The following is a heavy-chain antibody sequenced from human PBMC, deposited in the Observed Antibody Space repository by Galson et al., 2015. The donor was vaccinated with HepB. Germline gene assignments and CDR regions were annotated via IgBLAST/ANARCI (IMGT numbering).Heavy chain of an antibody. CDR2: ISNDGSNK. CDR1: GFTFSSYG. J-gene: IGHJ3*02. D-gene: IGHD3-10*01. CDR3: AKDRMDYYGSGSYYNGASWAFDI. V-gene: IGHV3-30*18. Sequence: SLRLSCAASGFTFSSYGMHWVRQAPGKGLEWVAVISNDGSNKYYVDFVKGRFTISRDNSKNTLYLQMNSLRVEDTAVYYCAKDRMDYYGSGSYYNGASWAFDIWGQGTMVTVSS.